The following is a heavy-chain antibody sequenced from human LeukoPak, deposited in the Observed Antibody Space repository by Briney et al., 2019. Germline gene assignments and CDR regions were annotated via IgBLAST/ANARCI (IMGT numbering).Heavy chain of an antibody. D-gene: IGHD6-19*01. CDR2: FDPEDGET. CDR3: ATSSTYRRGSFDY. J-gene: IGHJ4*02. V-gene: IGHV1-24*01. CDR1: GYTLTELS. Sequence: ASVKVSCKVSGYTLTELSMHWVRQAPGKGLEWMGGFDPEDGETTYAQKFQGRVTMTEDTSTDTAYMELSSLRSEDTAVYYCATSSTYRRGSFDYWGQGTLVTVSS.